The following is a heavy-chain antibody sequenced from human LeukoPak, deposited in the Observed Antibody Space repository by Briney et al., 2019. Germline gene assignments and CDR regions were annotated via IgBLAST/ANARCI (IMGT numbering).Heavy chain of an antibody. J-gene: IGHJ4*02. CDR2: IYDSGST. V-gene: IGHV4-38-2*02. CDR1: GYSINNGYF. CDR3: ASQQGLSD. Sequence: SETLSLTCTVSGYSINNGYFWGWIRQPPGKGLEWIGSIYDSGSTYYNPSLKSRVTISIDTSKNQFSLKLSSVTAADTAVYYCASQQGLSDWGQGTLVTVSS. D-gene: IGHD6-13*01.